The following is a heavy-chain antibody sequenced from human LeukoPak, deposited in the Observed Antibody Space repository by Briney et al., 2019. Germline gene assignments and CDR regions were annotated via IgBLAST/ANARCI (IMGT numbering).Heavy chain of an antibody. Sequence: SETLSLTCAVYGGSFSGYYWSRIRQPPGKGLGWLGEINHSGSTNYNPSLKSRVTISVDTSKNQFSLKLSSVTAADTAVYYCARGKWGYYGSGTPPAFDYWGQGTLVTVSS. CDR1: GGSFSGYY. V-gene: IGHV4-34*01. CDR3: ARGKWGYYGSGTPPAFDY. J-gene: IGHJ4*02. CDR2: INHSGST. D-gene: IGHD3-10*01.